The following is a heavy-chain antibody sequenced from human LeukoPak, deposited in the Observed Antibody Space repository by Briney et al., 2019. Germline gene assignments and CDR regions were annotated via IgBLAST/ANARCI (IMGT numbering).Heavy chain of an antibody. CDR2: IYSGGST. CDR1: GFTVSSNY. V-gene: IGHV3-66*02. CDR3: ARDRLRCGGDCRGLFDY. D-gene: IGHD2-21*01. J-gene: IGHJ4*02. Sequence: GGSLRFSGGASGFTVSSNYMSWVRQAPGKGLEWVSVIYSGGSTYYADSVKGRFTISRDNSKNTLYLQMNSLRAEDTAVYYCARDRLRCGGDCRGLFDYWGQGTLVTVSS.